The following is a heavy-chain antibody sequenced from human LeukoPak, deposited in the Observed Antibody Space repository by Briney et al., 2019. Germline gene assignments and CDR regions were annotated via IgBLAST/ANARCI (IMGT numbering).Heavy chain of an antibody. CDR2: IYSGGST. D-gene: IGHD3-9*01. CDR1: GFTVSSNY. Sequence: GGSLRLSCAASGFTVSSNYMSCVRQAPGKGLEWVSVIYSGGSTYYADSVKGRFTISRHDSKNTLYLQMNSLRAEDTAVYYCASGSINYDILNGYYGPAGCYYGMDVWGQGTTVTVSS. CDR3: ASGSINYDILNGYYGPAGCYYGMDV. J-gene: IGHJ6*02. V-gene: IGHV3-53*04.